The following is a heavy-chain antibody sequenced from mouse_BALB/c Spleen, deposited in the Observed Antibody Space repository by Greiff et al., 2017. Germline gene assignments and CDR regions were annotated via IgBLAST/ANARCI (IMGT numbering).Heavy chain of an antibody. J-gene: IGHJ3*01. V-gene: IGHV10-1*02. D-gene: IGHD2-5*01. Sequence: EVQLVESGGGLVQPKGSLKLSCAASGFTFNTYAMNWVRQAPGKGLEWVARIRSKSNNYATYYADSVKDRFTISRDDSQSMLYLQMNNLKTENTARYYCVKQGSNSGFAYWGQGTLVTVSA. CDR1: GFTFNTYA. CDR2: IRSKSNNYAT. CDR3: VKQGSNSGFAY.